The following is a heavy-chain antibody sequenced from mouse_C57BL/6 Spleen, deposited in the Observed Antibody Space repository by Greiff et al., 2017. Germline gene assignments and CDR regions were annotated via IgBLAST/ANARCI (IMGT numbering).Heavy chain of an antibody. CDR2: IWTGGGT. Sequence: VKLVESGPGLVAPSQSLSITCTVSGFSLTSYAISWVRQPPGKGLEWLGVIWTGGGTNYNSALKSRLSISKDNSKSQVFLKMNSLQTDDTARYYCARNPYYSNYGAMDYWGQGTSVTVSS. D-gene: IGHD2-5*01. CDR3: ARNPYYSNYGAMDY. J-gene: IGHJ4*01. V-gene: IGHV2-9-1*01. CDR1: GFSLTSYA.